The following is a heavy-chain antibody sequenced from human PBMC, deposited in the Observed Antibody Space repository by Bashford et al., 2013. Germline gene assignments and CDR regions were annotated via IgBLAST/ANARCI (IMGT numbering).Heavy chain of an antibody. Sequence: SETLSLTCTVSGGSISSSSYYWGWIRQPPGKGLEWIGSIYYSGSTYYNPSLKSRVTISVDTSKNQFSLKLSSVTAADTAVYYCARHVAPYIAAAGTGWFDPWGQGTLVTVSS. CDR3: ARHVAPYIAAAGTGWFDP. J-gene: IGHJ5*02. V-gene: IGHV4-39*01. D-gene: IGHD6-13*01. CDR1: GGSISSSSYY. CDR2: IYYSGST.